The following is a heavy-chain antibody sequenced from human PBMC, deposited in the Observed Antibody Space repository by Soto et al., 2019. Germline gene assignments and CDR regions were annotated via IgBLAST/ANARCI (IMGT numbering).Heavy chain of an antibody. J-gene: IGHJ4*01. CDR2: IYHGGST. D-gene: IGHD3-22*01. CDR3: ATYYESCGYRFDY. V-gene: IGHV4-4*02. Sequence: QGQLQESGPGLVKPSGTLSLTCAVSGGSISSSNWWTWVRQPPETGLEWIGEIYHGGSTNYNPSLKSGVTLSVYKSKNQFSLKLTSVTAADTAVYYCATYYESCGYRFDYWGHGILVTVSS. CDR1: GGSISSSNW.